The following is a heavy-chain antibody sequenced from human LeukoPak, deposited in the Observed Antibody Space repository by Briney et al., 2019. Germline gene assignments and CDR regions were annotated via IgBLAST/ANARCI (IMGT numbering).Heavy chain of an antibody. V-gene: IGHV1-8*01. CDR1: VYTFTDYV. CDR3: ARNPSRSDTYFDL. CDR2: TNPSSRNR. D-gene: IGHD5-18*01. Sequence: ASVKVSCKASVYTFTDYVINWVRQASGQGLEWMGWTNPSSRNRAYAPKFEGRVTMTTDTSTSTAYMELRSLTSEDTAVYYCARNPSRSDTYFDLWGQGTLVTVSS. J-gene: IGHJ4*02.